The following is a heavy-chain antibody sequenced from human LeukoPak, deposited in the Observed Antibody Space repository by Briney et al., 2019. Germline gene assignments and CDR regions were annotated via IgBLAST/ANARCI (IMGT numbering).Heavy chain of an antibody. Sequence: SGGSLRLSCTTSGFTFSNYGIHGVRQAPGKGLEGVSFIKSDESDKHYADSVKGRFTISRDNSKNTLYLQMNSLRPEDTAVYYCTKGISTEDYRFFFWGQGALVTVSS. V-gene: IGHV3-30*02. CDR1: GFTFSNYG. J-gene: IGHJ4*02. CDR2: IKSDESDK. D-gene: IGHD3-16*02. CDR3: TKGISTEDYRFFF.